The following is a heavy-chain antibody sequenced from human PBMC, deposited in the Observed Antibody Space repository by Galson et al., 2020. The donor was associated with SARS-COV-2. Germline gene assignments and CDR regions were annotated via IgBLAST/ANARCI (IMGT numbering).Heavy chain of an antibody. CDR1: GFTFSSYG. J-gene: IGHJ4*02. D-gene: IGHD3-10*01. CDR3: ARDDGEGLDY. CDR2: IWYDGSRK. V-gene: IGHV3-33*01. Sequence: GESLKISCAASGFTFSSYGMHWVRQAPGKGLEWMAVIWYDGSRKYYPDSVKGRLTISRDNSKNTLYLQMNSLRVEDTAVYYCARDDGEGLDYWGQGTLVTVSS.